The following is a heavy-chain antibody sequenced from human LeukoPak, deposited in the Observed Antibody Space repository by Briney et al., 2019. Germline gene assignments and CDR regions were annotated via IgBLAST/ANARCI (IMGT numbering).Heavy chain of an antibody. CDR3: ARHGTAAGYYYYYYMDV. V-gene: IGHV4-61*02. CDR2: IYTSGST. D-gene: IGHD6-13*01. J-gene: IGHJ6*03. Sequence: SESLSLTCTVSGGSISSGSYYWSWIRQPAGKGLEWIGRIYTSGSTNYNPSLKSRVTISVDTSKNQFSLKLSSVTAADTAVYYCARHGTAAGYYYYYYMDVWGKGTTVTISS. CDR1: GGSISSGSYY.